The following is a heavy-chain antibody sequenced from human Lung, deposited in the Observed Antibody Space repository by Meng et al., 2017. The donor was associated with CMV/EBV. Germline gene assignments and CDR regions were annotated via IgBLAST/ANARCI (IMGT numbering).Heavy chain of an antibody. CDR1: GNSITNHNW. J-gene: IGHJ1*01. D-gene: IGHD3-10*01. V-gene: IGHV4-4*03. CDR3: LRRSGGSV. Sequence: GPELVKPPETLAVTCAVSGNSITNHNWWAWVRQPPGKGLEWIGEIPHRGSSAYNPSLKSRVSMSIDKSKNQFSLKLTSVTAADTAVYHCLRRSGGSVWGQGTLVTVSS. CDR2: IPHRGSS.